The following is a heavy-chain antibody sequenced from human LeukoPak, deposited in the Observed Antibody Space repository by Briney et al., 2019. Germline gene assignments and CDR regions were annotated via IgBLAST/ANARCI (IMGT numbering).Heavy chain of an antibody. CDR2: ISAYNGNT. CDR3: ARDRRDYVWGSYRPDY. V-gene: IGHV1-18*01. D-gene: IGHD3-16*02. J-gene: IGHJ4*02. CDR1: GYTFTSYG. Sequence: ASVKVSCKASGYTFTSYGISWVRQAPGQGLEWMGWISAYNGNTNYAQKLQGRVTMTTDTSTSTAYMELRSLRSDDTAVYYCARDRRDYVWGSYRPDYWGQGSPVTVSS.